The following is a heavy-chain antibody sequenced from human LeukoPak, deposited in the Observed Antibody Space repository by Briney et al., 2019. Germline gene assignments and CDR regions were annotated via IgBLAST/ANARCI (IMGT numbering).Heavy chain of an antibody. D-gene: IGHD5-24*01. V-gene: IGHV3-23*01. J-gene: IGHJ4*02. CDR2: ISCRGCST. Sequence: GGSPRLSCAASGCIFSKYAMSWVRQAPGKGLEWVSAISCRGCSTYYADSVKGRFTISRDNSKNTLYLQMNSLKAEERRVYCCAIDWQRMATTSGLDYWGQGTLVTVSS. CDR1: GCIFSKYA. CDR3: AIDWQRMATTSGLDY.